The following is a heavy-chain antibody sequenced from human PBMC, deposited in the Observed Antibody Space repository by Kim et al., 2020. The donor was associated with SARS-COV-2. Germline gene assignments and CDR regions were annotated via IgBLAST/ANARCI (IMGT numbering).Heavy chain of an antibody. J-gene: IGHJ2*01. V-gene: IGHV4-59*01. CDR3: ARDHREWLQYTANWYFDL. CDR1: GGSISSYY. CDR2: IYYSGST. D-gene: IGHD3-3*01. Sequence: SETLSLTCTVSGGSISSYYWSWIRQPPGKGLEWIGYIYYSGSTNYNPSLKSRVTISVDTSKNQFSLKSSSVTAADTAVYYCARDHREWLQYTANWYFDLWGRGTLVTVSS.